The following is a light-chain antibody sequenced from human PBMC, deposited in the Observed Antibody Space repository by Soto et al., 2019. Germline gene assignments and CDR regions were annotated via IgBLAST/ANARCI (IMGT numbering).Light chain of an antibody. CDR2: DNN. J-gene: IGLJ2*01. CDR3: GTWDSSLSAGV. V-gene: IGLV1-51*01. Sequence: QSVLTQPPSVSAAPGQKVTISCSGSSSNIGKNYVSWYQQVPGTAPKLLIYDNNERPSGIPDRISGSKSGTSATLGITGLQTGDEADYYCGTWDSSLSAGVFGGGTKVTVL. CDR1: SSNIGKNY.